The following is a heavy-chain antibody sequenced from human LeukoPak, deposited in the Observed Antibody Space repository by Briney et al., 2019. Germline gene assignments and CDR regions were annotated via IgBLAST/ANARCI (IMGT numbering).Heavy chain of an antibody. CDR1: GFTFSSYG. CDR2: ISYDGSNK. J-gene: IGHJ4*02. Sequence: GGSLRLSCAASGFTFSSYGMHWVRQAPGKGLEWVAVISYDGSNKYYADSVEGRFTISRDNSKNTLYLQMNSLRAEDTAVYYCANQVIAIPIDFDYWGQGTLVTVPS. CDR3: ANQVIAIPIDFDY. D-gene: IGHD2-21*01. V-gene: IGHV3-30*18.